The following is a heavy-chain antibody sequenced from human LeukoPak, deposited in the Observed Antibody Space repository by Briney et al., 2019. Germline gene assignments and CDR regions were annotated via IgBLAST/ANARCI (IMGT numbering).Heavy chain of an antibody. V-gene: IGHV4-34*01. CDR3: ARFPRRRLGYCSSTSCYFDY. D-gene: IGHD2-2*01. CDR1: GGSFSGYY. Sequence: PSETLSLTCAVYGGSFSGYYWSWIRQPPGKGLEWIGEINHSGSTNYNPSLKSRVTISVDTSKNQFSLKLSSVTAADTAVYYCARFPRRRLGYCSSTSCYFDYWGQGTLVTVSS. CDR2: INHSGST. J-gene: IGHJ4*02.